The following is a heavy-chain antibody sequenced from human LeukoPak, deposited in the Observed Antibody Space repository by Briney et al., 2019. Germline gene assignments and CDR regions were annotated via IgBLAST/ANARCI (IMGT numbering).Heavy chain of an antibody. D-gene: IGHD3-22*01. CDR2: INHSGST. J-gene: IGHJ4*02. V-gene: IGHV4-34*01. CDR1: GGSFSGYY. CDR3: ARCYHDSSGYYPADY. Sequence: SETLSLTCAVYGGSFSGYYWSWIRQPPGKGLEWIGEINHSGSTNYNPSLKSRVTISVDTSKNQFSLKLSSVTAADTAVYYCARCYHDSSGYYPADYWGQGTLVTVSS.